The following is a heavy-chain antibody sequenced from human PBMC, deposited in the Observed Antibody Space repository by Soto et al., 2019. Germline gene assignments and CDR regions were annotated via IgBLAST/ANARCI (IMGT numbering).Heavy chain of an antibody. D-gene: IGHD1-1*01. Sequence: SETLSLTCAVSGGSISSGGYSWSWIRQPPGKGLEWIGYIYHSGSTYYNPSLKSRVTISVDRSKNQFSLKLSSVTAADTAVYYCARDNPPGTGTNYGMDVWGQGTTVTASS. CDR2: IYHSGST. CDR3: ARDNPPGTGTNYGMDV. V-gene: IGHV4-30-2*01. J-gene: IGHJ6*02. CDR1: GGSISSGGYS.